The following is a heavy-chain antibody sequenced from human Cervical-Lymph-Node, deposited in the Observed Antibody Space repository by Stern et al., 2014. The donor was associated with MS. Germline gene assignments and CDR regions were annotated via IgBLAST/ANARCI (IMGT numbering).Heavy chain of an antibody. CDR2: INTNTGSP. D-gene: IGHD1-26*01. CDR3: ATFQPWDLVDY. V-gene: IGHV7-4-1*02. CDR1: GYGFSSYN. J-gene: IGHJ4*02. Sequence: QVQLVQSGSEVKKPGASVKVSCKASGYGFSSYNMNWVRPAPGQGLEWLGWINTNTGSPKYAQGFTGRFVFSVDTSVSTTYLHISGLKAEDAAVYYCATFQPWDLVDYWGQGTLVTVSS.